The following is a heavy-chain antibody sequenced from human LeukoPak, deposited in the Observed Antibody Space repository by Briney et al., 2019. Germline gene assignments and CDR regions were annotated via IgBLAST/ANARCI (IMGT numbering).Heavy chain of an antibody. CDR2: INPSGGRT. CDR3: ARDGDYYDSSGYTDY. CDR1: GYTFTSYY. J-gene: IGHJ4*02. Sequence: ASVKVPCTASGYTFTSYYMHWVRQAPGQGLEWMGIINPSGGRTSYAQKFQGRVTMTRDMSTSTVYMELSSLRSEDTAVYYCARDGDYYDSSGYTDYWGQGTLVTVSS. D-gene: IGHD3-22*01. V-gene: IGHV1-46*01.